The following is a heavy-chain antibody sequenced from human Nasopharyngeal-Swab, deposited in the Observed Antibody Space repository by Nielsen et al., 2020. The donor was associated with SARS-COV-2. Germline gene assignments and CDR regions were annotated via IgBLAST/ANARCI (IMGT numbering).Heavy chain of an antibody. CDR2: ISAYNGNT. Sequence: WVRQAPGQGLAWLGWISAYNGNTNYAQKFQGRVTMTRNTSISTAYMELSSLRSEDTAVYYCARGLYSSGFSYYYYGMDVWGQGTTVTVSS. CDR3: ARGLYSSGFSYYYYGMDV. V-gene: IGHV1-8*01. J-gene: IGHJ6*02. D-gene: IGHD6-19*01.